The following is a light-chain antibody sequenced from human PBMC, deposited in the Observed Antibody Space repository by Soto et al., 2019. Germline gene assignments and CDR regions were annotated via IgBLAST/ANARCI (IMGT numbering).Light chain of an antibody. CDR1: QSLSSNF. CDR2: DAS. Sequence: EIVLTQSPGTLSSSPGERATLSCRASQSLSSNFLAWYQQKPGQAPRLLIYDASSRATGIPDRFSGSGSGTDFTLTISRLEPEDFAVYYWQQYGSSPRTFGQGTKVEIK. J-gene: IGKJ1*01. CDR3: QQYGSSPRT. V-gene: IGKV3-20*01.